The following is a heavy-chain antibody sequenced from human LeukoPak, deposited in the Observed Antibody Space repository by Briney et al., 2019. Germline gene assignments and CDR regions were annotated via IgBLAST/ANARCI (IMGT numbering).Heavy chain of an antibody. V-gene: IGHV4-59*01. CDR3: ARAKSIAAAGPYYYYGMDV. Sequence: SETLSLTCTVSGGSISSYYWRWIRQPPGKGLEWIGYIYYSGSTNYNPSLKSRVTISVDTSKNQFSLKLSSVTAADTAVYYCARAKSIAAAGPYYYYGMDVWGQGTTVTVSS. CDR2: IYYSGST. J-gene: IGHJ6*02. D-gene: IGHD6-13*01. CDR1: GGSISSYY.